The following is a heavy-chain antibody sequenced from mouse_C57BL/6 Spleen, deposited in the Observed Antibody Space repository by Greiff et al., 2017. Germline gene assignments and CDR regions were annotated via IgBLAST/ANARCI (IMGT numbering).Heavy chain of an antibody. CDR3: ARSYGSSYEYFDV. CDR2: ISSGSSTI. Sequence: EVKLVESGGGLVKPGGSLKLSCAASGFTFSDYGMHWVRQAPEKGLEWVAYISSGSSTIYYADTVKGRFTISRDNAKNTLFLQMTSLRSEDTAMYYCARSYGSSYEYFDVWGTGTTVTVSS. J-gene: IGHJ1*03. CDR1: GFTFSDYG. D-gene: IGHD1-1*01. V-gene: IGHV5-17*01.